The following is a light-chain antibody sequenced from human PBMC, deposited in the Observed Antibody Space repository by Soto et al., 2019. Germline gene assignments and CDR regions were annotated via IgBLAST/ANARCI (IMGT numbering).Light chain of an antibody. CDR3: QQSYSTPRT. Sequence: DIQMTQSPSSLSVSVGDRVAITCRASQNINSYLNWYQQKPGKAPKLLIFAASSLQSGVPSRFSGSGSATDFTLTISSLQPEDFATYYCQQSYSTPRTFGQGTKVDIK. CDR1: QNINSY. V-gene: IGKV1-39*01. CDR2: AAS. J-gene: IGKJ1*01.